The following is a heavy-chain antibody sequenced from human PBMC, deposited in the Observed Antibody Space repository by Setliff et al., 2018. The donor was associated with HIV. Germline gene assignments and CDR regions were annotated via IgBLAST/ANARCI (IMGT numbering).Heavy chain of an antibody. V-gene: IGHV4-38-2*02. CDR1: YFSIDNGYY. Sequence: SETLSLTCTVSYFSIDNGYYWGWIRQPPGKGLEWIASISHSGNTYYDPSLKSRVSISLDTSSNQFSLKLSSVTAADTAVYHCAREREAWSAYDSWGQGTLVTVS. CDR2: ISHSGNT. D-gene: IGHD3-3*01. CDR3: AREREAWSAYDS. J-gene: IGHJ5*02.